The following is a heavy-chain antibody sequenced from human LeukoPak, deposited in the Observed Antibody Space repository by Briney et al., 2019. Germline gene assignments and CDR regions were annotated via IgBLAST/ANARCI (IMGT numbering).Heavy chain of an antibody. CDR3: ARNNGGREVVGDWFDP. CDR2: IYSGGDT. Sequence: GGSLRLSCAASGFTVSSNYMSWVRQAPGKGLEWVSVIYSGGDTYYADSVKGRFTISRDNSKNTLYLEMNSLRAEDTAVYYCARNNGGREVVGDWFDPWGQGTLVTVSS. CDR1: GFTVSSNY. J-gene: IGHJ5*02. V-gene: IGHV3-53*01. D-gene: IGHD1-26*01.